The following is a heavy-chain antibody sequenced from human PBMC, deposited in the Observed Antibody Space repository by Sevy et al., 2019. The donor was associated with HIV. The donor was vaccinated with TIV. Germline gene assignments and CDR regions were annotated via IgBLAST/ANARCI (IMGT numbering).Heavy chain of an antibody. CDR1: GGTFSSYA. Sequence: ASVKVSCKASGGTFSSYAISWVRQAPGQGLEWMGGIIPIFGTANYAQKFQGRVTITADESTSTAYMELSSLRSEDTAVYYCAVVLRFLEWLDYWGQGTLVTVSS. V-gene: IGHV1-69*13. CDR2: IIPIFGTA. J-gene: IGHJ4*02. CDR3: AVVLRFLEWLDY. D-gene: IGHD3-3*01.